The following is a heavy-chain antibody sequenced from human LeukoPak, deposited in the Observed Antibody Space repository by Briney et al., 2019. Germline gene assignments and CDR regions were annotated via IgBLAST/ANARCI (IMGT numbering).Heavy chain of an antibody. CDR1: GYSFNSYW. CDR2: IFPSDSDT. Sequence: GESLKISCKTSGYSFNSYWIGWVRQMPGKGLEWMGIIFPSDSDTRYSPSFQGQVTISADKSITTAYLQWSSLKASDTAMYYCARLTSSWSFDYWGQGTLVTVSS. D-gene: IGHD6-13*01. V-gene: IGHV5-51*01. CDR3: ARLTSSWSFDY. J-gene: IGHJ4*02.